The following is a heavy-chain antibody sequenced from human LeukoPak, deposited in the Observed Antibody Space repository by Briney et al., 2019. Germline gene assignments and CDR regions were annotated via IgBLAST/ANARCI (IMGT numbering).Heavy chain of an antibody. V-gene: IGHV3-30*03. Sequence: GGSLRLSCAASGFTFSSYGMHWVRQAPGKGLEWVAVISYDGSNKYYADSVKGRFTISRDNSKNTLYLQVNSLRAEDTAVYYCASGLDYGDYGVDYWGQGTLVTVSS. CDR3: ASGLDYGDYGVDY. J-gene: IGHJ4*02. CDR2: ISYDGSNK. D-gene: IGHD4-17*01. CDR1: GFTFSSYG.